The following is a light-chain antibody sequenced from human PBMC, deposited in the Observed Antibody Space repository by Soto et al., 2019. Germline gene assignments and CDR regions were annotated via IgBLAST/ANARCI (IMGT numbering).Light chain of an antibody. CDR2: WAS. J-gene: IGKJ4*01. CDR1: QSVLYSSNNKNY. Sequence: DVVLTQSPDSLAVSLGERATINCKSSQSVLYSSNNKNYLAWYQQKPGQPPKLVIYWASIREPGVPDRFSGSGSGTDLTLTISSLQAEDVAVYYCQQYYATPLTFGGGTKVEIK. CDR3: QQYYATPLT. V-gene: IGKV4-1*01.